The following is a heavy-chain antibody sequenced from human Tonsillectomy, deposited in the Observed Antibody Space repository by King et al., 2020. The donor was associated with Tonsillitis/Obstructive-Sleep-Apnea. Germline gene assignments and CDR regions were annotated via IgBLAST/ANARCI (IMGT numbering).Heavy chain of an antibody. V-gene: IGHV2-5*02. CDR1: GFSLSTSGVG. CDR3: ARQPYSGSFYDHYYYMDV. Sequence: ITLKESGPTLVKPTQTLTLTCTFSGFSLSTSGVGVGWIRQPPGQALEWLALVYWDDDKRYSPSLKGRLTITKDTSKNQVVLTMTNMHPVDTATYYCARQPYSGSFYDHYYYMDVWGKGTTVTVSS. CDR2: VYWDDDK. D-gene: IGHD1-26*01. J-gene: IGHJ6*03.